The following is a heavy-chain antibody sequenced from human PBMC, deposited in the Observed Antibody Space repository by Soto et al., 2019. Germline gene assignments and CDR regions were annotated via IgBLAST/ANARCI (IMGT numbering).Heavy chain of an antibody. J-gene: IGHJ4*02. V-gene: IGHV3-11*01. D-gene: IGHD6-13*01. CDR1: GFTFSDYY. Sequence: PGGSLRLSCAASGFTFSDYYMTWIRQAPGSGLEWVSYISSSSGTISYANSVKGRCTISRDNAQNSLYLQMTSLRAEDTAVYYCARGTYRSKTDFDYWGQGTLVTVSS. CDR2: ISSSSGTI. CDR3: ARGTYRSKTDFDY.